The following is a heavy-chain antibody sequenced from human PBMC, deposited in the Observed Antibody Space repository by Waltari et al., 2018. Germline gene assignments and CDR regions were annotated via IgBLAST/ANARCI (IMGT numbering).Heavy chain of an antibody. D-gene: IGHD1-26*01. CDR3: ARVGGGSYFFDY. Sequence: EVQLVESGGGLVQPGGSLRLSCAASGFTFSSYWMSWVRQATGKGLEWVANRKQDGSEKYYVDSVNGRFTISRDNAKNSLYMQMNSLRAEDSAVYDCARVGGGSYFFDYWGQGTLGTVSS. V-gene: IGHV3-7*01. CDR2: RKQDGSEK. J-gene: IGHJ4*02. CDR1: GFTFSSYW.